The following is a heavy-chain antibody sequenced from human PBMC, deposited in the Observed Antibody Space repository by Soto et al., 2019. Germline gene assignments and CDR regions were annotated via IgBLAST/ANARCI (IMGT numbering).Heavy chain of an antibody. J-gene: IGHJ3*02. CDR3: ARVQYSGYDFKLAFDM. CDR2: IHAGNGYT. CDR1: GYTFDNYA. D-gene: IGHD5-12*01. Sequence: QVQLVQSGAPVKKPAASVKVSCKASGYTFDNYALQWVRQAPGRRLEWMGWIHAGNGYTKYSQRFQGRVTITRNTSASTVHMELSSLRSEDTAVYYGARVQYSGYDFKLAFDMWGEGTMVTVSS. V-gene: IGHV1-3*01.